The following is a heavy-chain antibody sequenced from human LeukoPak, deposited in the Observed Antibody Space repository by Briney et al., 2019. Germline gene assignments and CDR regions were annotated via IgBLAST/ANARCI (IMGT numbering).Heavy chain of an antibody. Sequence: SETLSLTCTVSGGSISSGGYYWSWTRQHPGKGLEWIGYIYYSGSTYYNPSLKSRVTISVDTSKNQFSLKLSSVTAADTAVYYCARSEYYYYYGMDVWGQGTTVTVSS. CDR1: GGSISSGGYY. CDR3: ARSEYYYYYGMDV. J-gene: IGHJ6*02. V-gene: IGHV4-31*03. CDR2: IYYSGST.